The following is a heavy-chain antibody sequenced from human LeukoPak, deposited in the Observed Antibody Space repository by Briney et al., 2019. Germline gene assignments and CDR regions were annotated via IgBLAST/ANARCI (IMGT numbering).Heavy chain of an antibody. Sequence: GGSLRLSCAASGFTFSSYAMGWVRQAPGKGLEWVSAISGSGGSTYYADSVKGRFTISRDNSKNTLYLQMNSLRAEDTAVYYCAKFFGVVVVNGNWFDPWGQGTLVTVSS. CDR2: ISGSGGST. CDR1: GFTFSSYA. V-gene: IGHV3-23*01. J-gene: IGHJ5*02. D-gene: IGHD2-21*01. CDR3: AKFFGVVVVNGNWFDP.